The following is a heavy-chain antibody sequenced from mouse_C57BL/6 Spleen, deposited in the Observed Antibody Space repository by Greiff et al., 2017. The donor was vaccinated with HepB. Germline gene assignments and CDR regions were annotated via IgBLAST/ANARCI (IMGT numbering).Heavy chain of an antibody. D-gene: IGHD2-4*01. V-gene: IGHV1-52*01. Sequence: QVQLQQPGAELVRPGSSVKLSCKASGYTFTSYWMHWVKQRPIQGLEWIGNIDPSDSETHYNQKFKDKATLTVDKSSSTAYMQLSSLTSEDSAVYYCARVRDGLRQGYYFDYWGQGTTLTVSS. CDR2: IDPSDSET. CDR3: ARVRDGLRQGYYFDY. J-gene: IGHJ2*01. CDR1: GYTFTSYW.